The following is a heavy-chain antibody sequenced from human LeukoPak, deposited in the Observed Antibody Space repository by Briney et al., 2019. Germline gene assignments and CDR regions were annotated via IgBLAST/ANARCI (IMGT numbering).Heavy chain of an antibody. CDR1: GGSFNDYY. D-gene: IGHD6-19*01. V-gene: IGHV4-59*01. J-gene: IGHJ5*02. CDR3: ARSTYSSGWYWFDP. CDR2: IYYSGST. Sequence: SETLSLTCDVSGGSFNDYYWSWIRQPPGKGLEWIGHIYYSGSTKYSPSLESRVTISVDTSKNQFSLKLSSVTAADTAVYYCARSTYSSGWYWFDPWGQGSLVTVSS.